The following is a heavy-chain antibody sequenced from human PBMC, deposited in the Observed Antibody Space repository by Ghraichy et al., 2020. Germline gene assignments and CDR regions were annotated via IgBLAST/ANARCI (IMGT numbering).Heavy chain of an antibody. J-gene: IGHJ3*02. CDR1: GGLISSFSYY. D-gene: IGHD3-22*01. Sequence: GSLRLSCTVSGGLISSFSYYWGWIRQPPGKGLEWIGSLYYSGHTYYNPSLRSRVTISVDTSKNHFFLKLSSVTAEDTAVYYCARHLGRWLLDGEDAFDIWGQGTMVTVSS. V-gene: IGHV4-39*01. CDR3: ARHLGRWLLDGEDAFDI. CDR2: LYYSGHT.